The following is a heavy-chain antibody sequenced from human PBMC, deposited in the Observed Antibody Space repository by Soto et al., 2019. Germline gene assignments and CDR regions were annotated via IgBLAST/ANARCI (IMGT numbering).Heavy chain of an antibody. D-gene: IGHD4-17*01. CDR3: ARAAYDYGDYGQYYYYYGMDV. V-gene: IGHV4-59*01. Sequence: PSETLSLTCTVSGGSISSYYWSWIRQPPGKGLEWIGYIYRTGGTKYNPSLKSRVTISIDTSKNQFSLKLSSVTAADTAVYYCARAAYDYGDYGQYYYYYGMDVWGQGTTVTVSS. CDR2: IYRTGGT. J-gene: IGHJ6*02. CDR1: GGSISSYY.